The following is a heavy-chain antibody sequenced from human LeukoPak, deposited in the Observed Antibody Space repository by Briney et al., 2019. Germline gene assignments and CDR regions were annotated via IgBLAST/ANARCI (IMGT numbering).Heavy chain of an antibody. CDR2: IKQDGSEK. D-gene: IGHD6-13*01. CDR1: GFTFSSYW. J-gene: IGHJ5*02. CDR3: ARDSWVSGIGWFDP. V-gene: IGHV3-7*01. Sequence: PGGSLRLSCAASGFTFSSYWMSWVRQAPGKGLEWVANIKQDGSEKYYVDSVKGRFTISRDNAKNSLYLQMNSLRAEDTAVYYCARDSWVSGIGWFDPWGQGTLVTVSS.